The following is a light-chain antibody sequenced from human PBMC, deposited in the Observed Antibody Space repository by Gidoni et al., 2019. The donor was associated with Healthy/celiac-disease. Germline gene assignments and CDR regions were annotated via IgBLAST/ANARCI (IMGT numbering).Light chain of an antibody. CDR1: QSVSSSY. V-gene: IGKV3-20*01. Sequence: EIVLTQSPGTLSLSPGERATLSCRASQSVSSSYLAWYQQKPGQAPRLLIYGASSRATGIPDRFSGSGSGTGFTLTISRLEPEDFAVYYCQQYGSSPPMCSFXQXTKLEIK. CDR2: GAS. J-gene: IGKJ2*04. CDR3: QQYGSSPPMCS.